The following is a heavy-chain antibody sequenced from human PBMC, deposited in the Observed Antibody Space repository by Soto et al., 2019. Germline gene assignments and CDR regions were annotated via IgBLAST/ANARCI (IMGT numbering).Heavy chain of an antibody. CDR1: GDSIGTTHSY. V-gene: IGHV4-39*01. J-gene: IGHJ4*02. D-gene: IGHD2-8*01. CDR2: IHYSGST. CDR3: ARHEGNGNVWPLDY. Sequence: SETLSLTCTVSGDSIGTTHSYWAWIRQSPGKGLEWIGNIHYSGSTYYMPSLRSRVTLSVDTSKNQFSLRLTSVTAEDTAIYYCARHEGNGNVWPLDYWGQGILVTV.